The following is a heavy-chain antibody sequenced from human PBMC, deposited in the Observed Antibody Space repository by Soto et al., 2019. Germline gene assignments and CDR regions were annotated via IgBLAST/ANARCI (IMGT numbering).Heavy chain of an antibody. CDR1: GGTFSSYA. Sequence: SVKVSCKASGGTFSSYAISWVRQAPGQGLEWMGGIIPIFGTANYAQKFQGRVTITADESTSTAYMELSSLRSEDTAVYYCARDWGPRGYYYYGMDVWGQGTTVTVSS. V-gene: IGHV1-69*13. D-gene: IGHD3-16*01. CDR3: ARDWGPRGYYYYGMDV. J-gene: IGHJ6*02. CDR2: IIPIFGTA.